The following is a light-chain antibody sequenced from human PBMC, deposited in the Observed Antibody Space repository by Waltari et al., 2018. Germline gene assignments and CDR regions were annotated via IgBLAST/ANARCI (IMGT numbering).Light chain of an antibody. Sequence: EIVMTQSPVTLSVPPGERATLSCRASQSIRNNLAWYQQRPGQAPRLLIYGASTRTTGIPGRFSGSGSGTEFTLTISSLQSEDSAIYFCQQYNNWHPWTFGQGTKVE. J-gene: IGKJ1*01. V-gene: IGKV3-15*01. CDR1: QSIRNN. CDR3: QQYNNWHPWT. CDR2: GAS.